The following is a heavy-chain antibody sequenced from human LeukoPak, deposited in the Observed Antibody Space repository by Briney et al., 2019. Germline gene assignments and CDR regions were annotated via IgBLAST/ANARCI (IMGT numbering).Heavy chain of an antibody. Sequence: GGSLRLSCAASGFTFDDYAMHWVRQAPGKGLEWVSLISWDGGSTYYADSVKGRFTISRDNSKNTLYLQMNSLRAEDTAVYYCARTHYYDSSGYAFDYWGQGTLVTVSS. CDR2: ISWDGGST. CDR3: ARTHYYDSSGYAFDY. CDR1: GFTFDDYA. J-gene: IGHJ4*02. D-gene: IGHD3-22*01. V-gene: IGHV3-43D*03.